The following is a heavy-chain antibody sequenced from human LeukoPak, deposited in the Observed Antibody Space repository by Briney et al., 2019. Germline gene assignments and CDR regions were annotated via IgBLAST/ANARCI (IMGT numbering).Heavy chain of an antibody. V-gene: IGHV3-74*01. CDR1: GFTFSSYW. Sequence: GGSLRLSCAASGFTFSSYWMHWVRQAPGKGLVWVSRINRDGSSTSYADSVKGRLTISRDNAKNTLYLQMNSLRAEDTAVYYCARTYYYDSSGYYYVYNWFDPWGQGTLVTVSS. CDR3: ARTYYYDSSGYYYVYNWFDP. J-gene: IGHJ5*02. D-gene: IGHD3-22*01. CDR2: INRDGSST.